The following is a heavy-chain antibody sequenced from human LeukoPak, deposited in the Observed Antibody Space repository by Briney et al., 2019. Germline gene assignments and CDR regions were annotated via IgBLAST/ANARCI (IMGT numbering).Heavy chain of an antibody. D-gene: IGHD6-13*01. V-gene: IGHV3-21*05. Sequence: GGSLRLSCAASGFTFSNYSMNWIRQAPGKGLEWISYISSSSSYTDYADSVKGRFTISRDNAKNSLYLQMDSLTVDDTAVYYCAAGTAADYWGQGTLVTVSS. J-gene: IGHJ4*02. CDR3: AAGTAADY. CDR1: GFTFSNYS. CDR2: ISSSSSYT.